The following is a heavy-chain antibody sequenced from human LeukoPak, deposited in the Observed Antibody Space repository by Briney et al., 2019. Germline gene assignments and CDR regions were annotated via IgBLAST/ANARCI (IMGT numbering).Heavy chain of an antibody. CDR3: ARVAAAGGYYYYYMDV. CDR2: NSGNT. V-gene: IGHV1-8*03. D-gene: IGHD6-13*01. Sequence: NSGNTGYAQKFQCRVTITRNTSISTAYMELSSLRSEDTAVYYCARVAAAGGYYYYYMDVWGKGTTVTVSS. J-gene: IGHJ6*03.